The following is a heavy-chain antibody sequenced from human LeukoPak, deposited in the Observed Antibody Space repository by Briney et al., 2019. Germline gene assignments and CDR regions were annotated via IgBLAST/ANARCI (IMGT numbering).Heavy chain of an antibody. CDR3: AREVAEAVAGTEIYYYYYGMDV. D-gene: IGHD6-19*01. J-gene: IGHJ6*02. V-gene: IGHV6-1*01. CDR2: TYYRSKWYN. CDR1: GDSVSSNSAA. Sequence: SQTLSLTFAISGDSVSSNSAAWNWIRQSPSRGLEWLGRTYYRSKWYNDYAVSVKSRITINPDTSKNQFSLQLNSVTPEDTAVYYCAREVAEAVAGTEIYYYYYGMDVWGQGTTVTVSS.